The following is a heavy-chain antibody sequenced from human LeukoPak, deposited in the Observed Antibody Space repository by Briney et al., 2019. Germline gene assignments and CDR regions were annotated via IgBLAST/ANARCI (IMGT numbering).Heavy chain of an antibody. D-gene: IGHD1-1*01. CDR1: GFSFTSSW. CDR3: ARDFWNYFDF. Sequence: GGSLRLSCAASGFSFTSSWMSWVRQAPGKGLEWLATIKPDGSEKYYVDSMKGRFTTSRDNAKNSLYLQMNSLRAEDTAVYYCARDFWNYFDFWGQGTLVTVSS. J-gene: IGHJ4*02. CDR2: IKPDGSEK. V-gene: IGHV3-7*01.